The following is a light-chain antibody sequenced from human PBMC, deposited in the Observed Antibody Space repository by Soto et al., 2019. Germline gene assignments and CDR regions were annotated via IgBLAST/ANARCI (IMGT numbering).Light chain of an antibody. CDR2: GAY. CDR1: QSVNSN. J-gene: IGKJ2*01. CDR3: QQYNDWPLYT. Sequence: EVVMTQSPATVSVSPGEGATLSCRASQSVNSNLAWYQQKPGQAPRLLIHGAYTRATGVPARFSGSGSGTEFTLSISSLQSEDFAVYYCQQYNDWPLYTFGQGTRLEIK. V-gene: IGKV3-15*01.